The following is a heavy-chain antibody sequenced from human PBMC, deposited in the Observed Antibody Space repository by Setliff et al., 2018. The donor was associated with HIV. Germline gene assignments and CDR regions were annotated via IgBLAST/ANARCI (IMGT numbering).Heavy chain of an antibody. CDR3: ARDLAESAFIMIRGAGWFDP. V-gene: IGHV1-2*02. J-gene: IGHJ5*02. Sequence: GASVKVSCKASGYTFTGNYIHWVRQAPGQGLEWMGWINPNSGGTNYEQKFQGRVTMTRDTSISTAYMELSSLRSDDTAVYFCARDLAESAFIMIRGAGWFDPWGQGTLVTVSS. CDR1: GYTFTGNY. D-gene: IGHD3-10*01. CDR2: INPNSGGT.